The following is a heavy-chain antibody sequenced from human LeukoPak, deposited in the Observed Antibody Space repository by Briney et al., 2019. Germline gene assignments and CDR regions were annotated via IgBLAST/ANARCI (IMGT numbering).Heavy chain of an antibody. D-gene: IGHD3-9*01. CDR2: IKQDGSEK. J-gene: IGHJ5*02. CDR1: GFTFSRYW. Sequence: GGSLRLSCAASGFTFSRYWMSWVRQAPGKGLEWVANIKQDGSEKYYVDSVKGRFTISRDNAKNSLYLQMNNLRAEDTAVYYCAKEGLRYFDWLLMDWFDPWGQGTLVIVSS. CDR3: AKEGLRYFDWLLMDWFDP. V-gene: IGHV3-7*01.